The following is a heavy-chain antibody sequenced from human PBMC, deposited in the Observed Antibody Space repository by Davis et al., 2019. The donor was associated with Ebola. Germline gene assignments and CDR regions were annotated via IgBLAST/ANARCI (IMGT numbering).Heavy chain of an antibody. V-gene: IGHV1-18*01. CDR1: GYIFTSYG. J-gene: IGHJ4*02. Sequence: AASVKVSCKTSGYIFTSYGITWVRQAPGQGLEWMGWISAYNGNTNYAQNVQDRVTMTTDTSTSTAYMELRSLRSDDTARYYCARDVRGITGPSEYWGQGTLVTVSS. CDR2: ISAYNGNT. CDR3: ARDVRGITGPSEY. D-gene: IGHD1-1*01.